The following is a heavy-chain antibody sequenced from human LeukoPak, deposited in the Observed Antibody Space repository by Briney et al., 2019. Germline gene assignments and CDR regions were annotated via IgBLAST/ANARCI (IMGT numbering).Heavy chain of an antibody. CDR2: MFYSGNT. CDR1: GGSFSGYY. J-gene: IGHJ4*02. CDR3: TRDENGMIGGY. V-gene: IGHV4-34*12. Sequence: PSETLSLTCAVYGGSFSGYYWGWIRQPPGKGLEWIGTMFYSGNTYYSPSLKSRVTTSLDTSKNQFSLKVSSVTAADTAVYYCTRDENGMIGGYWGQGTLVTVSS. D-gene: IGHD3-22*01.